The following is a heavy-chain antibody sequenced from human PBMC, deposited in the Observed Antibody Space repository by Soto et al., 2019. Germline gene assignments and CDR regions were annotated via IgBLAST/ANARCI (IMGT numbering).Heavy chain of an antibody. CDR2: IIPILGIA. Sequence: SLKVSCKASGGTFSSYTISWVRQAPGQGLEWMGRIIPILGIANYAQKFQGRVTITADKSTSTAYMELSSLRSEDTAVYYCASAEWEQQLVPPFFDWWGQGTLVTVSS. CDR3: ASAEWEQQLVPPFFDW. D-gene: IGHD6-13*01. V-gene: IGHV1-69*02. CDR1: GGTFSSYT. J-gene: IGHJ4*02.